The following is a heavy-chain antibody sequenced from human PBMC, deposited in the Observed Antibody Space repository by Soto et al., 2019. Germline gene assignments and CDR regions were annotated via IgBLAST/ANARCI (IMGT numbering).Heavy chain of an antibody. D-gene: IGHD5-12*01. J-gene: IGHJ5*02. CDR3: ARRYSGYLAWFDP. CDR1: GYTFTSYA. Sequence: ASVKVSCKASGYTFTSYAMHWVRQAPGQRLEWMGWINAGNGNTKYSQKFQGRVTSTRDTSASTAYMELSSLRSEDTAVYYCARRYSGYLAWFDPWGQGTLVTVSS. CDR2: INAGNGNT. V-gene: IGHV1-3*01.